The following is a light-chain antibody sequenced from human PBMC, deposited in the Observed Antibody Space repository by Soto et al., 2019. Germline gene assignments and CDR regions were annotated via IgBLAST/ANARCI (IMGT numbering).Light chain of an antibody. J-gene: IGKJ2*01. CDR1: QSISSY. Sequence: DIQMTQSPSSLSASVGDRVTITCRASQSISSYLNWYQQKPGKAPKLLIYDASCLQSGVPSRFSGSGSGTVFTRTISSLQPEDFATYACQQGYSTPYTVGQGTKREIK. CDR2: DAS. V-gene: IGKV1-39*01. CDR3: QQGYSTPYT.